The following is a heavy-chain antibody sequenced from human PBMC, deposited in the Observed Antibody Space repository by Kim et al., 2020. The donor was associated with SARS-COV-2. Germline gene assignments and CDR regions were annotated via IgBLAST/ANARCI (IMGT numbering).Heavy chain of an antibody. V-gene: IGHV7-4-1*02. CDR2: INTNTGNP. D-gene: IGHD3-9*01. Sequence: ASVKVSCKASGYTFTSYAMNWVRQAPGQGLESMGWINTNTGNPTYAQGFTGRFVFSLDTSVSTAYLQISSLKAEDTAVYYCARDPSILTGYYRGPYYYYDMDVWGQGTTVTVSS. CDR3: ARDPSILTGYYRGPYYYYDMDV. CDR1: GYTFTSYA. J-gene: IGHJ6*02.